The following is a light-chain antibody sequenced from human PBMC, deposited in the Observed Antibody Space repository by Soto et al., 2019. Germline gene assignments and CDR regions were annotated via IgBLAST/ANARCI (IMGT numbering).Light chain of an antibody. J-gene: IGKJ4*01. CDR2: AAS. V-gene: IGKV1-12*01. Sequence: DIQMTQSPSSVSASVGDRVTITCRASQAISTWLAWYQQKPGKAPKLLIYAASSLQSGVPSRFSGSGSGTDFTLTISGLQPEYFATYYCQQANSFPLTVGGGTKVEIK. CDR1: QAISTW. CDR3: QQANSFPLT.